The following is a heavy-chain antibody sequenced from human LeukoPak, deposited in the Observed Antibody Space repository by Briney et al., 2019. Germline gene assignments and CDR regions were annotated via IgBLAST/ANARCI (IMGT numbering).Heavy chain of an antibody. CDR3: ERDPQYSSSPLDY. V-gene: IGHV1-2*02. CDR1: GYTFTGYY. CDR2: INPNNCGT. D-gene: IGHD6-6*01. Sequence: ASVKVSCKASGYTFTGYYLHWVRQAPGQGLDWMGWINPNNCGTKYAQKLQGRVTMTRDTSISTAYMELSRLRSDDTAVYYCERDPQYSSSPLDYWGQGTLVTVSS. J-gene: IGHJ4*01.